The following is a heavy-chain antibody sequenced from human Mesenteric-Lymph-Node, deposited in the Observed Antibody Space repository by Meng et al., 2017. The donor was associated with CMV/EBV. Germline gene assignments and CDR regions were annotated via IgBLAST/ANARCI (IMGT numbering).Heavy chain of an antibody. J-gene: IGHJ3*01. V-gene: IGHV4-39*07. CDR1: GFSLDTSGVG. Sequence: SGPTLVKPTQTLTLTCTFSGFSLDTSGVGVGWIRQPPGKRLEWIGEIDHSGRPYYDPSRESRATISRDTSKRQFSLTLRSVTAADTAVYFCTCYDLVPVGVSGDGVFYHWGQGTMVTVSS. CDR2: IDHSGRP. D-gene: IGHD3/OR15-3a*01. CDR3: TCYDLVPVGVSGDGVFYH.